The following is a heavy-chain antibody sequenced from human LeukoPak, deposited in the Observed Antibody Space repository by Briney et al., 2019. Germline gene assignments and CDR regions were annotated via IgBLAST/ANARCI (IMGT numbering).Heavy chain of an antibody. V-gene: IGHV4-4*02. Sequence: PSETLSLTCAVSGGSISNNNWWSWVRQPPGKGLEWIGEIYHSGSTNYNPSLKSRVTISVDTSKNQFSLKLSSVTAADTAVYYCARRSFGSSGYYGNFDYWGQGTLVTVSS. D-gene: IGHD3-22*01. CDR1: GGSISNNNW. CDR2: IYHSGST. CDR3: ARRSFGSSGYYGNFDY. J-gene: IGHJ4*02.